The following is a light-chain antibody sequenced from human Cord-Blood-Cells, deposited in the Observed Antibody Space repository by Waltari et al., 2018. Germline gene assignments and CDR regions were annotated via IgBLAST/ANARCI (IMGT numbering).Light chain of an antibody. CDR1: QSVSSY. V-gene: IGKV3-11*01. CDR3: QQRSNWPPWT. J-gene: IGKJ1*01. Sequence: ELVLTQSPATLSSSPGERATLSCRASQSVSSYLAWYQQKPGQAPRLLIYDASNKATGIPARFSGSGSGTDFTLTISSLEPEDFAVYYCQQRSNWPPWTFGQGTKVAIK. CDR2: DAS.